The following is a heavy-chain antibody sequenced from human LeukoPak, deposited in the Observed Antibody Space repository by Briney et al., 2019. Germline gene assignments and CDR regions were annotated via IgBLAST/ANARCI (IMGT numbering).Heavy chain of an antibody. V-gene: IGHV3-23*01. D-gene: IGHD6-19*01. CDR1: GFTFSTYA. J-gene: IGHJ4*02. CDR3: AKDGEAVAADYFDY. Sequence: GGSLRLSCATSGFTFSTYAMSWVRQAPGKGLEWVSAISSRGGTTYYADSVKGRFTISRDNSKNTLDLQMNSLRAEDTAVYYCAKDGEAVAADYFDYWGQGTLVTVSS. CDR2: ISSRGGTT.